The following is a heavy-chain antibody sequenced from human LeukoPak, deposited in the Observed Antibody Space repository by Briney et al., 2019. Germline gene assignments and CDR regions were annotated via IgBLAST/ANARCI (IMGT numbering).Heavy chain of an antibody. D-gene: IGHD3-10*01. CDR1: GYTFTSYG. V-gene: IGHV1-18*01. J-gene: IGHJ4*02. CDR2: ISAYNGNT. Sequence: GASVKVSCKASGYTFTSYGISWVRQAPGQGLEWMGWISAYNGNTNYAQKLQGRVTMTTDTSTSTAYMELSSLRSEDTAVYYCARREYGSGSYHLVYWGQGTLVTVSS. CDR3: ARREYGSGSYHLVY.